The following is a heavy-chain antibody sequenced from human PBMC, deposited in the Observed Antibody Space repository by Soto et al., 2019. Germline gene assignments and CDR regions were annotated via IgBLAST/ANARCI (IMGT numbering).Heavy chain of an antibody. CDR2: IIPILGIA. D-gene: IGHD2-21*02. V-gene: IGHV1-69*02. J-gene: IGHJ6*03. CDR3: ARVAEMGKVTKGYYYYMDV. CDR1: GGTFSNYT. Sequence: QVRLVQSGAEVKKPGSSVNVSCKASGGTFSNYTISWVRQAPGQGLEWMGRIIPILGIANYAQKFQGRVTITADKSTSTAYMELTSLRSDDTAVYYCARVAEMGKVTKGYYYYMDVWGKGTTVTVSS.